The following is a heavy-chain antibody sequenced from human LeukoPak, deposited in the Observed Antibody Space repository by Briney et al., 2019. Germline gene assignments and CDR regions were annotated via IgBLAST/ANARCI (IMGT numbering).Heavy chain of an antibody. V-gene: IGHV3-11*04. D-gene: IGHD3-9*01. CDR3: ARGTYYDILTGYTPPSALDY. Sequence: GGSLRLSCAASGFTFSDYYMTWIRQAPGKGLEWVSYISSSGSTIVYADSVKGRFTISRDNAKNSLYLQMNSLRAEDTAVYYCARGTYYDILTGYTPPSALDYWGQGTLVTVSS. J-gene: IGHJ4*02. CDR1: GFTFSDYY. CDR2: ISSSGSTI.